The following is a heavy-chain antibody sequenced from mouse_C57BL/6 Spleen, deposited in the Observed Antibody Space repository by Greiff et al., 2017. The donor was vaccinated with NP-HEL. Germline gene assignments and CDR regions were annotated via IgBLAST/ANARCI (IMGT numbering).Heavy chain of an antibody. D-gene: IGHD1-1*01. CDR2: INPNYGTT. Sequence: VQLKESGPELVKPGASVKISCKASGYSFTDYNMNWVKQSNGKSLEWIGVINPNYGTTSYNQKFKGKATLTVDQSSSTAYMQLNSLTSEDSAVYYCAPCHYGSPWFAYWGQGTLVTVSA. CDR3: APCHYGSPWFAY. CDR1: GYSFTDYN. J-gene: IGHJ3*01. V-gene: IGHV1-39*01.